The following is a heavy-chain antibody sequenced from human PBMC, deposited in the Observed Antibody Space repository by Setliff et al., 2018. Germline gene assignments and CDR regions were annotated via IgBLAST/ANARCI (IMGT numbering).Heavy chain of an antibody. V-gene: IGHV1-2*02. J-gene: IGHJ6*03. CDR1: GYTFTGYY. CDR2: INPNSGGT. CDR3: ARDGDILTTYYIYYYYMDV. Sequence: ASVKVSCKASGYTFTGYYMNWVRQAPGQGLEWMGWINPNSGGTTYKDKFRGRVTMTRDTSISTVYMEVSRLRSDDTAVYFCARDGDILTTYYIYYYYMDVWGKGTTVTVSS. D-gene: IGHD3-9*01.